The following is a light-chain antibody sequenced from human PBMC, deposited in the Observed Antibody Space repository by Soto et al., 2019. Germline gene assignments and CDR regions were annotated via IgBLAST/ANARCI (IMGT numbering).Light chain of an antibody. V-gene: IGKV3-20*01. CDR1: RRVSSSY. CDR3: QQYGSSRT. J-gene: IGKJ1*01. CDR2: GAS. Sequence: EIVLTQSPGTLSLSQGERATLSCRASRRVSSSYLAWYQQNPGQAPRLLIYGASSRATGIPDRYSGSGSGTDFTLTISSLEPEDFAVYYCQQYGSSRTVGQGTKVDIK.